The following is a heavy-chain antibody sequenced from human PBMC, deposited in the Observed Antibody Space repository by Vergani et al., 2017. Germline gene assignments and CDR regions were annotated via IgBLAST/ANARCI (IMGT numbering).Heavy chain of an antibody. CDR1: GFTFSSYG. CDR3: AKDPSSTSSLPEYGMDV. Sequence: QVQLVESGGGVVQPGGSLRLSCAASGFTFSSYGMHWVRQAPGKGLEWVAFIRYDGSNKYYADSVKGRFTISRDNSKNTLYLQMNSLRAEDTAVYYCAKDPSSTSSLPEYGMDVWGKGTTVTVSS. V-gene: IGHV3-30*02. CDR2: IRYDGSNK. J-gene: IGHJ6*04. D-gene: IGHD2-2*01.